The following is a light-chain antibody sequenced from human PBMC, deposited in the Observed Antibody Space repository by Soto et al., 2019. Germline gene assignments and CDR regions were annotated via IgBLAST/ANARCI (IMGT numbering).Light chain of an antibody. CDR3: QQGYSPLLT. V-gene: IGKV1-6*01. CDR2: AAS. Sequence: AIQMPQSPSSLSASVGDRVTITCRASQDIRNDLGWYQQKPGKAPKLLIYAASSLQTGVPSRFSGSGSGTDFTLTISSLQPEDSAVYFCQQGYSPLLTFGGGTKVDIK. CDR1: QDIRND. J-gene: IGKJ4*01.